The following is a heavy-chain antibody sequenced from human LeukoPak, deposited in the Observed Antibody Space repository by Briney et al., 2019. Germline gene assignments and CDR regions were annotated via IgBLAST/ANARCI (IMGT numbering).Heavy chain of an antibody. CDR2: IVVGSGDT. V-gene: IGHV1-58*01. J-gene: IGHJ3*02. CDR3: GADSMPRGVFSYAFDI. D-gene: IGHD3-10*01. Sequence: EASVKVSCTASGFTFTSSAVQWVRQARGQRLEWIGWIVVGSGDTNSAQKFQERVTITRDMSTRTAYMELSSLRSEDTAVYYCGADSMPRGVFSYAFDIWGQGTMVTVSS. CDR1: GFTFTSSA.